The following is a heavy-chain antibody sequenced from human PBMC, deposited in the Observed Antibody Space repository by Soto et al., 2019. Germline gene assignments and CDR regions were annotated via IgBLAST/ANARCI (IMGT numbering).Heavy chain of an antibody. V-gene: IGHV3-11*06. CDR2: ISSSGRNT. CDR1: GFTFSDYY. CDR3: AHIKTYCSGGTCSLCYIDY. D-gene: IGHD2-15*01. Sequence: QVQLVESGGGLVKPGGSLRLSCAVSGFTFSDYYMSWIRQAPGKGLEWVSYISSSGRNTNYADSVKGRFTISRDNAKNPLSLQINGLRAEDTAVYYCAHIKTYCSGGTCSLCYIDYWGQGTLVTVSS. J-gene: IGHJ4*02.